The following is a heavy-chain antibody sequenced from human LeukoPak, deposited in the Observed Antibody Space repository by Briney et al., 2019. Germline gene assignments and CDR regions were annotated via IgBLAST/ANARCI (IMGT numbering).Heavy chain of an antibody. Sequence: GGSLRLSCAASGFTFSGSAMHWVRQASGKGLEWVGRIRSIANSYATAFAASVKGRFTISRDDSKNTAYLQMNSLKTEDTAVYYCTRHSTVRGVTKYNWFDPWGQGTLVTVSS. CDR2: IRSIANSYAT. CDR1: GFTFSGSA. V-gene: IGHV3-73*01. CDR3: TRHSTVRGVTKYNWFDP. J-gene: IGHJ5*02. D-gene: IGHD3-10*01.